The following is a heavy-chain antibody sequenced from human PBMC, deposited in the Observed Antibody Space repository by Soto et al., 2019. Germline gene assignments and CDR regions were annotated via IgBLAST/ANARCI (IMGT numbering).Heavy chain of an antibody. D-gene: IGHD2-2*01. CDR3: ARGMAIPAAAMYGMDV. Sequence: QVQLVQSGAEVKKPGASVKVSCKASGYTFTGYYMHWVRQAPGQGLEWMGWINPNSGGTNYAQKFQGWVTMSRDTSISTAYMELSRLRSDDTAVYYCARGMAIPAAAMYGMDVWGQGTTVTVSS. V-gene: IGHV1-2*04. CDR1: GYTFTGYY. CDR2: INPNSGGT. J-gene: IGHJ6*02.